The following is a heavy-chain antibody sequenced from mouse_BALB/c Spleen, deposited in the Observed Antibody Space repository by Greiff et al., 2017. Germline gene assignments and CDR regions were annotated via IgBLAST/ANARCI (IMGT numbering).Heavy chain of an antibody. J-gene: IGHJ3*01. CDR1: GYTFTSYW. D-gene: IGHD1-2*01. CDR2: IYPGNSDT. Sequence: VQLQQSGTVLARPGASVKMSCKASGYTFTSYWMHWVKQRPGQGLEWIVAIYPGNSDTSYNQKFKGKAKLTAVTSTSTAYMELSSLTNEDSAVYYCTRGGSTATTWFAYWGQGTLVTVSA. CDR3: TRGGSTATTWFAY. V-gene: IGHV1-5*01.